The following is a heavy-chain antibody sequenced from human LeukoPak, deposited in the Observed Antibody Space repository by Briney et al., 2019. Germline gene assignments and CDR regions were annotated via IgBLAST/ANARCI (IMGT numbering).Heavy chain of an antibody. D-gene: IGHD4-17*01. CDR2: IWYDGSNK. CDR3: ASSETTVTTGTSFDY. J-gene: IGHJ4*02. CDR1: GFTFSSYG. Sequence: GGSLRPSCAASGFTFSSYGMHWVRQAPGKGLEWVAVIWYDGSNKYYADSVKGRFTISRDNSKNTLYLQMNSLRAEDTAVYYCASSETTVTTGTSFDYWGQGTLVTVSS. V-gene: IGHV3-33*01.